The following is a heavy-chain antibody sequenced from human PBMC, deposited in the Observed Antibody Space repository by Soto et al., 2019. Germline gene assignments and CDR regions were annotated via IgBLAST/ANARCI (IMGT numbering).Heavy chain of an antibody. J-gene: IGHJ6*02. Sequence: PSQTLSLTCVISGDSVSSNGACWNWIRQSPSRGLQWLRRIYYRSKWFHDYAASVESRMAINPDTSRNQFSLQLNYVTPEDTAVYYCARVHCSAGTCLDGLDFWGQGTTVTVS. CDR3: ARVHCSAGTCLDGLDF. D-gene: IGHD2-15*01. V-gene: IGHV6-1*01. CDR1: GDSVSSNGAC. CDR2: IYYRSKWFH.